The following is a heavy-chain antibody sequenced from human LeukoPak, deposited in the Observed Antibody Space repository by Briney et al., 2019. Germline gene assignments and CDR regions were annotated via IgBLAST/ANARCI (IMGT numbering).Heavy chain of an antibody. CDR2: ISDSGDNT. CDR3: AKSGLNRFDY. CDR1: GFTFSSYA. D-gene: IGHD2-15*01. J-gene: IGHJ4*02. Sequence: SGGSLRLSCVASGFTFSSYAMSWVRQAPGKGLEWVSTISDSGDNTYYADSVKGRFTISRDDSKNTLYLQMNSLRAEDTAVYYCAKSGLNRFDYWGQGTLVTVSS. V-gene: IGHV3-23*01.